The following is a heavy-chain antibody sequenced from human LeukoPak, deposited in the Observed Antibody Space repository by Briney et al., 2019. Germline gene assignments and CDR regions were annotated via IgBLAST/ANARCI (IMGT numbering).Heavy chain of an antibody. CDR1: GFTFSSYS. D-gene: IGHD3-10*01. V-gene: IGHV3-21*01. Sequence: GGSLRLPCAASGFTFSSYSMNWVRQAPGKGLEWVSSISSSSSYIYYADSVKGRFTISRDNAKNSLYLQMNSLRAEDTAVYYCARLRMGGGSGSYYKDYWGQGTLVTVSS. CDR3: ARLRMGGGSGSYYKDY. CDR2: ISSSSSYI. J-gene: IGHJ4*02.